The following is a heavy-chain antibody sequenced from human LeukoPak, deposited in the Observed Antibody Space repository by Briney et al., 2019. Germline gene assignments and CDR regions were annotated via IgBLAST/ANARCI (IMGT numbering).Heavy chain of an antibody. Sequence: GASVKVSCKASGYTFTSYGISWVRQAPGQGLEWMGWISAYNGNTNYAQKLQGRVTMTTDTSTSAAYMELRSLRSDDTAVYYCATTGYSSGWDQNWFDPWGQGTLVTVSS. V-gene: IGHV1-18*01. J-gene: IGHJ5*02. CDR2: ISAYNGNT. CDR3: ATTGYSSGWDQNWFDP. D-gene: IGHD6-19*01. CDR1: GYTFTSYG.